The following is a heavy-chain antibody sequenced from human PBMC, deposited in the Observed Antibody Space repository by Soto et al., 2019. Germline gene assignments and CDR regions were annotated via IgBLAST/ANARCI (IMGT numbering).Heavy chain of an antibody. CDR3: ARVVGIAVALSNWFDP. J-gene: IGHJ5*02. CDR1: GYTFTSSG. Sequence: PSVKVSCKASGYTFTSSGISWVRQAPGQGLEWMGWISAYNGNTNYAQKLQGRVTMTTDTSTSTAYMELRSLRSDDTAVYYCARVVGIAVALSNWFDPWGQGTLVTVSS. D-gene: IGHD6-19*01. V-gene: IGHV1-18*01. CDR2: ISAYNGNT.